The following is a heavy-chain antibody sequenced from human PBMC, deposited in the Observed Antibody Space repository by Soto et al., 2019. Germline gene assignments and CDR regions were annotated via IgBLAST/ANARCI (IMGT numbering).Heavy chain of an antibody. J-gene: IGHJ3*01. CDR3: AKIYDFWSRHHDSFDV. V-gene: IGHV3-23*01. D-gene: IGHD3-3*01. CDR2: TSGSGGDT. CDR1: GFSFGRYA. Sequence: QLFESGGGLVQPGGSLRLSCVASGFSFGRYAMNWVRQAPGKGLEWVSGTSGSGGDTYYADSVKGRFTISRDNPKNTLDLQMNSLRVEDTAVFYCAKIYDFWSRHHDSFDVWGQGTLVTVSS.